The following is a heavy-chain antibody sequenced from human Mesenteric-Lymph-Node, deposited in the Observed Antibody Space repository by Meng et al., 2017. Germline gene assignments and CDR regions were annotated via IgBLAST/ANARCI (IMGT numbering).Heavy chain of an antibody. CDR3: ARNVRLRDGYNSDY. J-gene: IGHJ4*02. CDR2: ISSSSSYI. D-gene: IGHD5-24*01. V-gene: IGHV3-21*01. CDR1: GFTCSSYS. Sequence: EVQLVESGGGLFKLGCSLRFSCAAPGFTCSSYSMNWVRQAPGKGLEWVSSISSSSSYIYYADSVKGRFTISRDNAKNSLYLQMNSLRAEDTAVYYCARNVRLRDGYNSDYWGQGTLVTVSS.